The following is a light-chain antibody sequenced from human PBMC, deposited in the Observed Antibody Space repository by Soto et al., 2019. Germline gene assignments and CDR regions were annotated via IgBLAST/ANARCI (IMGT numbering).Light chain of an antibody. J-gene: IGKJ5*01. Sequence: DIQVTQSPSSLSASVGDRGTITCRSSQAIFTFLNWYQQKEGKAPRFLIYATSNLQSGVPSRLSGTGSGTEFTLTISSLQPEDFATYFCQQGYSLPITFGQGTRLDIK. CDR1: QAIFTF. CDR3: QQGYSLPIT. CDR2: ATS. V-gene: IGKV1-39*01.